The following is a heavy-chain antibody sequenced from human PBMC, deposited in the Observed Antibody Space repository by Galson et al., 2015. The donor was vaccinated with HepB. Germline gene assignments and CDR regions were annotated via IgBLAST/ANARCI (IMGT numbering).Heavy chain of an antibody. CDR3: ATIPSKMTPFDY. J-gene: IGHJ4*02. Sequence: SCKVSGYTLTELSMHWVRQAPGKGLEWMGGFDPEDGETIYAQKFQGRVTMTEDTSTDTAYMELSSLRSEDTAVYYCATIPSKMTPFDYWGQGTLVTVSS. CDR2: FDPEDGET. D-gene: IGHD2-21*01. CDR1: GYTLTELS. V-gene: IGHV1-24*01.